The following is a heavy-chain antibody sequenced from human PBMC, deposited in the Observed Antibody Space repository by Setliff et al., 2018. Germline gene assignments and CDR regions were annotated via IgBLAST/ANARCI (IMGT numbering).Heavy chain of an antibody. Sequence: ASVKVSCKASGYTFTSYAMNWVRQAPGQGLEWMGWINTNTGNPTYAQGFTGRFVFSLDTSVSTAYLQICSLKAEDTAVYYCARDHSYYNFWSGYPFVPSCCYGMDVWGQGTTVTVSS. D-gene: IGHD3-3*01. J-gene: IGHJ6*02. CDR2: INTNTGNP. CDR3: ARDHSYYNFWSGYPFVPSCCYGMDV. CDR1: GYTFTSYA. V-gene: IGHV7-4-1*01.